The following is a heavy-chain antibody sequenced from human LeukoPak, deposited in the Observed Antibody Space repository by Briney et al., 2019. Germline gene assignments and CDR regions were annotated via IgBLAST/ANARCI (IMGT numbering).Heavy chain of an antibody. J-gene: IGHJ4*02. CDR3: ARALLRYCSGGSCSPVGY. V-gene: IGHV1-2*02. Sequence: ASVKVSCKASGYTFRGYYMHWVRQAPGQGLEWMGWINPNSGGTNYAQKFQGRVTMTRDTSISTAYMELSSLRSEDTAVYYCARALLRYCSGGSCSPVGYWGQGTLVTVSS. D-gene: IGHD2-15*01. CDR1: GYTFRGYY. CDR2: INPNSGGT.